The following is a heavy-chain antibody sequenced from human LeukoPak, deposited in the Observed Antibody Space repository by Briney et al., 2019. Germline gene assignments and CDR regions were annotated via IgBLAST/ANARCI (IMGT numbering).Heavy chain of an antibody. CDR3: ARDMIVPRYYFDY. CDR2: IIPIFGTA. CDR1: GGTFSSYT. Sequence: GASVKVSCKASGGTFSSYTISWVRQAPGQGLEWMGRIIPIFGTANYAQKFQGRVTITADESTSTAYMELSSLRSEDTAVYYCARDMIVPRYYFDYWGQGTLVTVSS. V-gene: IGHV1-69*13. J-gene: IGHJ4*02. D-gene: IGHD3-22*01.